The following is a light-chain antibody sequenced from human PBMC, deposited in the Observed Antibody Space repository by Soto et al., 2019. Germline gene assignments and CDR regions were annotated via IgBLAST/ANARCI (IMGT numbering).Light chain of an antibody. V-gene: IGLV2-14*01. J-gene: IGLJ2*01. Sequence: QSVLTQPASVSGSPGQSITISCTGTSSDVGGYNYVSWYQQHPGKAPKLMIYDVSNRPSGVSNRFSGSKSGNTASLTISGLQAEDEADYHCSSYTGSSTLVVFGGGTKLTVL. CDR2: DVS. CDR1: SSDVGGYNY. CDR3: SSYTGSSTLVV.